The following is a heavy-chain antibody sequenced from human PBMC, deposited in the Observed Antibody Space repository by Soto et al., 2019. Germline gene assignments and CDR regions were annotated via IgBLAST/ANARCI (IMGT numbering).Heavy chain of an antibody. Sequence: ASVKVSCKASGYTVSGFYMHWVRQAPGQGLEWMGWINPNSGGTKSAEKFQGRVTMTRDTSISTAYMELSRLTSDDTAVYYCASAAGTGTAGLDFWGKGTQVTVSS. V-gene: IGHV1-2*02. CDR1: GYTVSGFY. CDR3: ASAAGTGTAGLDF. D-gene: IGHD6-19*01. J-gene: IGHJ4*02. CDR2: INPNSGGT.